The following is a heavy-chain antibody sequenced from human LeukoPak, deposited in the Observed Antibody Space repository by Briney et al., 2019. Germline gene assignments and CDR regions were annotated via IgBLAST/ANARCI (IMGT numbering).Heavy chain of an antibody. V-gene: IGHV1-46*01. D-gene: IGHD3/OR15-3a*01. CDR3: ARDRRGWTTENFDY. J-gene: IGHJ4*02. Sequence: ASVKVSCKVSGYTLTELSMHWVRQAPGKGLEWMGIINSSGGSTSYAQKFQGRVTMTRDVSTSTVYMELSSLRSEDTAVYYCARDRRGWTTENFDYWGQGTLVTVSS. CDR1: GYTLTELS. CDR2: INSSGGST.